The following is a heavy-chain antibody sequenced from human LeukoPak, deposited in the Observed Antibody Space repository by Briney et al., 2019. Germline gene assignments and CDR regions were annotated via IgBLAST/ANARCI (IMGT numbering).Heavy chain of an antibody. CDR3: ARGHRYAILTGPTEYYFDY. CDR1: GVSISGYY. Sequence: PSETLSLTCTVSGVSISGYYWSWIRQPPGKGLEWIGHIYYSGSTNYNPSLQSRVTISVDTSKNQFSLRLTSMTAADTAVYYCARGHRYAILTGPTEYYFDYWGQGTLVTVPS. D-gene: IGHD3-9*01. V-gene: IGHV4-59*01. J-gene: IGHJ4*02. CDR2: IYYSGST.